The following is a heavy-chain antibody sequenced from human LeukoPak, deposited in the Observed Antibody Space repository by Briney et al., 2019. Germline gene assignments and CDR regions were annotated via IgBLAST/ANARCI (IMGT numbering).Heavy chain of an antibody. D-gene: IGHD2/OR15-2a*01. CDR1: TXXSXD. V-gene: IGHV1-8*01. CDR3: ARGLSLI. Sequence: TXXSXDINWVRQATGQGLEWMGWMNPNSGNTGYAQKFQGRVTMTRNTSISTAYMELSSLRSEDTAVYYCARGLSLIWGRGTLVTVSS. J-gene: IGHJ4*02. CDR2: MNPNSGNT.